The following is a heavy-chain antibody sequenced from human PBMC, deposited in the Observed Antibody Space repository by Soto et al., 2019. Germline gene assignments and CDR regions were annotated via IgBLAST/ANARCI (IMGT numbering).Heavy chain of an antibody. Sequence: SETLSLTCAVYGGSFSGYYWSWTRQPPGKGLEWIGEINHSGSTNYNPSLKSRVTISVDTSKNQFSLKLSSVTAADTAVYYCARGRARYYSNYYYGMDVWGQGTTVTVSS. CDR1: GGSFSGYY. D-gene: IGHD3-10*01. CDR3: ARGRARYYSNYYYGMDV. CDR2: INHSGST. J-gene: IGHJ6*02. V-gene: IGHV4-34*01.